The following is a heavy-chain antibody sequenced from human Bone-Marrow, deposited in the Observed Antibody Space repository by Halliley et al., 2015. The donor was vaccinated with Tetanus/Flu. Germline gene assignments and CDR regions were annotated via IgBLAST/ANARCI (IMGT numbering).Heavy chain of an antibody. Sequence: GSPNYNPSLESRVPLSVDTTKKQFSLKLTSVTAADTAVYYCARDRGSYLGGFYYYGLDVWGQGTTVTVSS. J-gene: IGHJ6*02. CDR3: ARDRGSYLGGFYYYGLDV. V-gene: IGHV4-59*12. CDR2: GSP. D-gene: IGHD3-16*01.